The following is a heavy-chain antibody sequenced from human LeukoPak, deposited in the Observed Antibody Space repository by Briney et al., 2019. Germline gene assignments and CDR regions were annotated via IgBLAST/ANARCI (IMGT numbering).Heavy chain of an antibody. CDR2: ISFDGRSQ. D-gene: IGHD2-2*01. V-gene: IGHV3-30*04. CDR3: AKDILQKQKRYCSSTSCYFYYYYGMDV. Sequence: PGGSLRLSCAASGFSVSTFALHWVRQAPGKGLEWVGIISFDGRSQYYADSVKGRFTISRDNAKNSLYLQMNSLRAEDTALYYCAKDILQKQKRYCSSTSCYFYYYYGMDVWGQGTTVTVSS. CDR1: GFSVSTFA. J-gene: IGHJ6*02.